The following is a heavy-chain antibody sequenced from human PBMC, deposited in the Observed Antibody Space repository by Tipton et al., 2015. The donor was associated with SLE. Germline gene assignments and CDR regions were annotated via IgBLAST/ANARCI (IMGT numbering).Heavy chain of an antibody. Sequence: TLSLTCSVSGGSISTYYWSWIRQSPGKGLEWIGYIYYIGSTNYNPSLQSRVTMSVDRSKNQFSLRLSSVTAADTAMYYCARSPSSGWEYYFDYWGQGTQVTVSS. CDR2: IYYIGST. V-gene: IGHV4-59*08. D-gene: IGHD6-19*01. J-gene: IGHJ4*02. CDR1: GGSISTYY. CDR3: ARSPSSGWEYYFDY.